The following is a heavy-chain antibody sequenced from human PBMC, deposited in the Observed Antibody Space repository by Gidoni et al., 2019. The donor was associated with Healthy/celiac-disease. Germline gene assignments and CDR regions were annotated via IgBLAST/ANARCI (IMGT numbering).Heavy chain of an antibody. CDR2: ISGSGGST. CDR3: AKDFSDYDFWSGYSYGMDV. D-gene: IGHD3-3*01. Sequence: EVQLLESGGGLVQPGGSLRLSCAASGFTFSSYAMSWVRQAPGKGLEWVSAISGSGGSTYYADSVKGRFTISRDNSKNTLYLQMNSLRAEDTAVYYCAKDFSDYDFWSGYSYGMDVWGQGTTVTVSS. V-gene: IGHV3-23*01. J-gene: IGHJ6*02. CDR1: GFTFSSYA.